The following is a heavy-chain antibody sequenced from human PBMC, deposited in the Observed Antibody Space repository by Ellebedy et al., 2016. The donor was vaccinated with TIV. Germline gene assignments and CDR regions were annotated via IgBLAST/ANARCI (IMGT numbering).Heavy chain of an antibody. V-gene: IGHV1-46*01. CDR2: INPSGGST. D-gene: IGHD1-26*01. CDR1: GYTFTRYY. J-gene: IGHJ4*02. Sequence: AASVKVSCKASGYTFTRYYMHWVRLAPGQGLEWMGIINPSGGSTTYAQKFKGRVTMTRDTSTSTVYMELSSLRSEDTAVYYCARIFSGTYYYDYWGQGTLVTVSS. CDR3: ARIFSGTYYYDY.